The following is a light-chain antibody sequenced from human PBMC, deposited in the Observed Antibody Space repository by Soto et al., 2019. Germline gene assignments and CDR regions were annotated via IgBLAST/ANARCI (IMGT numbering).Light chain of an antibody. CDR1: QGSNTY. Sequence: DIPMTQSPSSLSASVGDRVTITCRASQGSNTYVAWYQQKPGKPPKLLIHAASTLKSGVPSRFSGSGSGTDFTLTINSLQPGDVATYSCQRYSSVPVFGSGTQVDI. J-gene: IGKJ3*01. CDR2: AAS. CDR3: QRYSSVPV. V-gene: IGKV1-27*01.